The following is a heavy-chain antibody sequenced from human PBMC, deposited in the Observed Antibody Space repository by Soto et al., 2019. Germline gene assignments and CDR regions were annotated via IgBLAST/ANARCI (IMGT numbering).Heavy chain of an antibody. CDR1: GGSITSSY. J-gene: IGHJ6*02. CDR2: IYDTGISGYTPST. V-gene: IGHV4-59*01. CDR3: ARGEDAFFYYGLDV. Sequence: ASETVSLTCTVSGGSITSSYWSWIRRPPGKGLEWIAYIYDTGISGYTPSTSYNPSLKSRVTMSVDTSKSQFSLKLTSVTAADTAVYYCARGEDAFFYYGLDVWGQGITVTVSS.